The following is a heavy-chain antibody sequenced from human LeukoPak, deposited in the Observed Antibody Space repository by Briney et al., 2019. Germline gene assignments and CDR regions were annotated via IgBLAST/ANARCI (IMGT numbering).Heavy chain of an antibody. D-gene: IGHD6-19*01. CDR3: ARLSYSSGWYYYYGMDV. V-gene: IGHV4-59*01. CDR2: IYYSGST. CDR1: GGSFSGYY. Sequence: SETLSLTCAVYGGSFSGYYWSWIRRPPGKGLEWIGYIYYSGSTNYNPSLKSRVTISVDTSKNQFSLKLSSVTAADTAVYYCARLSYSSGWYYYYGMDVWGQGTTVTVSS. J-gene: IGHJ6*02.